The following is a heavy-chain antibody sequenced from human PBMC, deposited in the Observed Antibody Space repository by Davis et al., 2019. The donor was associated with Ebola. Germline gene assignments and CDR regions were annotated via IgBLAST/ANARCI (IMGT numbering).Heavy chain of an antibody. D-gene: IGHD2-8*02. Sequence: SVTVSCKASGGTFSSYAISWVRQAPGQGLEWMGGIIPIFGTANYAQKFQGRVTITADESTSTAYMELSSLRSEDTAVYYCARAGTGTWWLPDYWGQGTLVTVSS. CDR3: ARAGTGTWWLPDY. V-gene: IGHV1-69*13. CDR2: IIPIFGTA. CDR1: GGTFSSYA. J-gene: IGHJ4*02.